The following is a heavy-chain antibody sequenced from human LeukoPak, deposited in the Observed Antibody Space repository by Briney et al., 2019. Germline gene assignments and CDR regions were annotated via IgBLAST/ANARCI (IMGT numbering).Heavy chain of an antibody. J-gene: IGHJ4*02. CDR3: ASVAWPGPDPIYDSSGYYFDY. Sequence: SETLSLTCTVSGGSISSYYWSWIRQPPGKGLEWIGYIYYSGSTNYNPSLKSRVTISVDTSKNQFSLKLSSATAADTAVYYCASVAWPGPDPIYDSSGYYFDYWGQGTLVTVSS. CDR1: GGSISSYY. V-gene: IGHV4-59*01. CDR2: IYYSGST. D-gene: IGHD3-22*01.